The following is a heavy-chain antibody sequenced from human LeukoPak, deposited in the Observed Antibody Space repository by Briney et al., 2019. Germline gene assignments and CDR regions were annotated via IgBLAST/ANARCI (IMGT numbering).Heavy chain of an antibody. CDR2: IGGSGGST. D-gene: IGHD5-12*01. CDR1: GFTFSSYA. Sequence: GGSLRLSCAASGFTFSSYAMSWVRQAPGKGLEWVSAIGGSGGSTYYADSVKGRFTISRDNSKSTVYLQMSSLRGDDTAVYYCAKPYSGYDSGLFDYWGQGTLVTVSS. J-gene: IGHJ4*02. CDR3: AKPYSGYDSGLFDY. V-gene: IGHV3-23*01.